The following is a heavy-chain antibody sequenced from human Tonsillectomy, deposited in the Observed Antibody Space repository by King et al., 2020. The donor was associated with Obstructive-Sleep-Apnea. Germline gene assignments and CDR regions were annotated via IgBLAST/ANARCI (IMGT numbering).Heavy chain of an antibody. CDR2: INHIGST. CDR1: GGSFSGYY. V-gene: IGHV4-34*01. J-gene: IGHJ6*02. D-gene: IGHD6-13*01. CDR3: ASPSIAAAGHGMDV. Sequence: VQLQQWGAGLLKPSETLSLTCAVYGGSFSGYYWSWIRQPPGKGLEWIGEINHIGSTNYNPSLKRRVTISVDTSKNQFSLKLSSVTAADTAVYYCASPSIAAAGHGMDVWGQGTTVTVSS.